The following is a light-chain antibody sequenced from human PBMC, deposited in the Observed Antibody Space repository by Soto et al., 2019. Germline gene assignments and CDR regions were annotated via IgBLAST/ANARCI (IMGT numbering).Light chain of an antibody. CDR1: SSNIGAGYD. Sequence: QPVLTQPPSVSGAPGQRVTISCTGSSSNIGAGYDVHWYQQLPGTAPKPLISGNSNRPSGVPDRFSGSKSGTSASLAITGLQAEDEADYYCQSYDSSLSGWVFGGGTKLTVL. CDR2: GNS. V-gene: IGLV1-40*01. CDR3: QSYDSSLSGWV. J-gene: IGLJ3*02.